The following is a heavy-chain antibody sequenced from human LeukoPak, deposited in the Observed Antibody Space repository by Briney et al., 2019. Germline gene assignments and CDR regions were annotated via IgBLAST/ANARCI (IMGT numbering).Heavy chain of an antibody. J-gene: IGHJ4*02. D-gene: IGHD3-3*01. Sequence: PSETLSLTCAVYGGSFSGYYWSWLRQPPGKGLEWIGEISHRGRTHYNPSLKGRVTMSVDTSKNQFALEVDSVTAADTAVYYCARIPLYFLEPFDYWGQGILVTVSS. CDR3: ARIPLYFLEPFDY. V-gene: IGHV4-34*01. CDR1: GGSFSGYY. CDR2: ISHRGRT.